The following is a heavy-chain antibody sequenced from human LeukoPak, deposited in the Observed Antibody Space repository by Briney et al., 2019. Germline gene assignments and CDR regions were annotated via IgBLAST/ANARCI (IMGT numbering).Heavy chain of an antibody. D-gene: IGHD1-26*01. J-gene: IGHJ4*02. V-gene: IGHV3-74*01. CDR2: SNEDGSTT. CDR3: VRDLGGRSGH. Sequence: GGSLRLSCAASGFTFSSNWMHWVRHAPGKGLVWVSRSNEDGSTTNYADSVKGRFTISRDNAKNTLYLQMNSLTAEDTAVYYCVRDLGGRSGHWGQGTLVIVSS. CDR1: GFTFSSNW.